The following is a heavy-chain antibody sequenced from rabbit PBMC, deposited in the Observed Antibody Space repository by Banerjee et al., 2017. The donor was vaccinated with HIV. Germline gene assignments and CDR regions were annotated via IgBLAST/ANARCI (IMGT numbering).Heavy chain of an antibody. CDR1: GFSFSSGYD. CDR3: ARAGGFEKYFNL. D-gene: IGHD1-1*01. V-gene: IGHV1S45*01. Sequence: QEQLEESGVGLVKPGGTLTLTCTASGFSFSSGYDMCWVRQAPGKGLEWIGCIYGGSTGSTWYASWVNGRFTISKTSSTTVTLQMTSLTAADTATYFCARAGGFEKYFNLWGPGALVTVS. J-gene: IGHJ4*01. CDR2: IYGGSTGST.